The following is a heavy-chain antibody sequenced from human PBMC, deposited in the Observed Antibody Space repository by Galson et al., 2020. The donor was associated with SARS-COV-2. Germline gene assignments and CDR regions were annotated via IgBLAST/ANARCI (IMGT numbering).Heavy chain of an antibody. Sequence: GGSLRLSCAASGFTFSSYEMNWVRQAPGKGLEWVSYISSSGSTIYYADSVKGRFTISRDNAKNSLYLQMNSLRAEDTAVYYCARDNPRGYYYYGMDVWGQGTTVTVSS. V-gene: IGHV3-48*03. CDR3: ARDNPRGYYYYGMDV. CDR1: GFTFSSYE. J-gene: IGHJ6*02. CDR2: ISSSGSTI.